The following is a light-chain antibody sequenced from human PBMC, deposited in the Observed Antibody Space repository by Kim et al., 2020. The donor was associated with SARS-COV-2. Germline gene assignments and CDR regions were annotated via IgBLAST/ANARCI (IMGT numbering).Light chain of an antibody. CDR2: AAS. Sequence: SVGDGVTITCRASQSISSYLNWYQQKPGKAPKLLIYAASSLQSGVPSRFSGSGSGTDFTLTISSLQPEDFATYYCQQSYSTPQLTFGGGTKVDIK. J-gene: IGKJ4*01. CDR3: QQSYSTPQLT. V-gene: IGKV1-39*01. CDR1: QSISSY.